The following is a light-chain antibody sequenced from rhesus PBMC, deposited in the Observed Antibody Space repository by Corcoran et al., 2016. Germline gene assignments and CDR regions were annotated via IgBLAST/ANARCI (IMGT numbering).Light chain of an antibody. V-gene: IGKV2-64*01. J-gene: IGKJ3*01. CDR2: KVS. Sequence: DVVMTQSPLSLPVIPGQPASISCRSSQSLLHRNGNTYLSWFLQKPGQPPRRLIYKVSNRDSGVPDKFSGSGTGTDVTLKISIVEAEDVGVYYCMQATRWPPFTFGPGTKLDIK. CDR1: QSLLHRNGNTY. CDR3: MQATRWPPFT.